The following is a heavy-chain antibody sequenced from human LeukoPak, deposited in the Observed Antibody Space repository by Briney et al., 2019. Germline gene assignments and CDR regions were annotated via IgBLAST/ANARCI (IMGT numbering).Heavy chain of an antibody. CDR1: GYTFTSYD. CDR3: ARDVGSSGIQVDYYFDY. J-gene: IGHJ4*02. Sequence: ASVKVSCKASGYTFTSYDINWVRQATGQGLEWMGWVNPNSGNTGYAQKFQGRVTMTRNTSISTAYMELSSLRSEDTAVYYCARDVGSSGIQVDYYFDYWGQGTLVTVSS. CDR2: VNPNSGNT. V-gene: IGHV1-8*01. D-gene: IGHD1-26*01.